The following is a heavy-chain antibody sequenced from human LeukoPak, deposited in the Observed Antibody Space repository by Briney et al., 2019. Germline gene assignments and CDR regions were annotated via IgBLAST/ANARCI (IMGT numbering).Heavy chain of an antibody. CDR2: ISSSSTTI. J-gene: IGHJ4*02. CDR1: GFTFSSYN. Sequence: GGSLRLSCAASGFTFSSYNMNWVRQAPGKGLEWVSYISSSSTTIYYADSVKGRFTISRDNAKNSLYLQMNSLRAEDTAVYYCARSGSAPYFDYWGQGTLVTVSS. D-gene: IGHD6-25*01. V-gene: IGHV3-48*01. CDR3: ARSGSAPYFDY.